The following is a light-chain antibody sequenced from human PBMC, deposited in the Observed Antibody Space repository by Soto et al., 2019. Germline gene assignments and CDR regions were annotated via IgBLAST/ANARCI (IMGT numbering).Light chain of an antibody. CDR1: RSDVGSYNL. CDR3: CSYAGSDTFGV. V-gene: IGLV2-23*02. Sequence: QSVLTQPASVSGSPGQSITISCTGTRSDVGSYNLVSWYQQYPGKAPKLMIYAATKRPSGVSNRFSGSKSGITASLTISGLQAEDEADYYCCSYAGSDTFGVFGTGTKVNVL. J-gene: IGLJ1*01. CDR2: AAT.